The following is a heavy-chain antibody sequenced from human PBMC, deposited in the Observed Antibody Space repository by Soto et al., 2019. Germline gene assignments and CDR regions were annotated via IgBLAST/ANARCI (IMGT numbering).Heavy chain of an antibody. Sequence: QVQLVQSGAEVKKPGSSVTVSCKASGGTFSSYTISWVRQAPGQGLEWMGGIIPIFGTANYAQKFQGRVTIXXDXLXXTAYMELSSLRSEDTAVYYCARGNHRWLQLWYFDLWGRGTLVTVSS. J-gene: IGHJ2*01. D-gene: IGHD5-12*01. CDR1: GGTFSSYT. V-gene: IGHV1-69*12. CDR3: ARGNHRWLQLWYFDL. CDR2: IIPIFGTA.